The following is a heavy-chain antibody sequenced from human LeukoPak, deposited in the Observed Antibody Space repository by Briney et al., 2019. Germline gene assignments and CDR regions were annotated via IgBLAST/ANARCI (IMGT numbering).Heavy chain of an antibody. J-gene: IGHJ4*02. CDR1: GYTFTDYY. CDR3: ARDLAVAGIFDY. Sequence: GATVKISCKVSGYTFTDYYMHWVQQAPGKGLEWMGLVDPEDGETIYAEKFQGRVTITTDESTRTAYMELSSLRSEDTAVYYCARDLAVAGIFDYWGQGTLVTVSS. CDR2: VDPEDGET. D-gene: IGHD6-19*01. V-gene: IGHV1-69-2*01.